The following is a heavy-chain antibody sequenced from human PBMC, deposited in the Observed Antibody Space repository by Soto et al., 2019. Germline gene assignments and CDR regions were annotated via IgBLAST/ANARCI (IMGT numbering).Heavy chain of an antibody. CDR3: AKQSRVVVVAATEF. D-gene: IGHD2-15*01. V-gene: IGHV3-23*01. CDR1: GFTFSSYA. CDR2: ISGSGGST. J-gene: IGHJ4*02. Sequence: EVQLLEAGGGLVQPGGSLRLSCAASGFTFSSYAMSWVRQAPGKGLEWVSAISGSGGSTYYADSVKGRFTISRDNSKNTLDLQMNSLRAEDTAVYYCAKQSRVVVVAATEFWGQGTLVTVSS.